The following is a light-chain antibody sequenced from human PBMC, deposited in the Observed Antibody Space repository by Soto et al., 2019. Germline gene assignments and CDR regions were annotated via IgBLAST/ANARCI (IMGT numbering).Light chain of an antibody. CDR2: DAS. CDR3: QQRYNWPPIT. Sequence: EILLTQSPATLSLSPGERATLSCRASQSVSSNLAWYQQKPGQAPRLLIYDASNRATGVPARFSGSGSVTDFTLTISSLEPEDFAVYYCQQRYNWPPITFGQGTRLEIK. J-gene: IGKJ5*01. CDR1: QSVSSN. V-gene: IGKV3-11*01.